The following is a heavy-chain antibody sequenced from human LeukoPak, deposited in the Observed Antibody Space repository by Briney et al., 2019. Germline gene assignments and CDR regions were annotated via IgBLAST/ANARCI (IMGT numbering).Heavy chain of an antibody. J-gene: IGHJ4*02. CDR2: INHSGST. D-gene: IGHD3-10*01. CDR1: GGSFSSGDYY. Sequence: SETLSLTCTVSGGSFSSGDYYWSWIRQPPGKGLEWIGEINHSGSTNYNPSLKSRVTISVDTSKNQFSLRLTSVTAADTAVYYCAREGEYYGSGSYCDYWGQGTLVTVSS. V-gene: IGHV4-34*01. CDR3: AREGEYYGSGSYCDY.